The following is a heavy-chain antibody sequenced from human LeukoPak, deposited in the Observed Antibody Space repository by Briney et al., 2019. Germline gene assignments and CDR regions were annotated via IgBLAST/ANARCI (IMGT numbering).Heavy chain of an antibody. CDR1: GFTFSSYE. CDR2: ISSSGSTI. Sequence: GGSLRLSCAASGFTFSSYEMNWVRQAPGKGLEWVSYISSSGSTICYADSVKGRFTISRDNAKNSLYLQMNSLRAEDTAVYYCARALPSIVVVVAATPRFGMDAWGQGTTVTVSS. V-gene: IGHV3-48*03. D-gene: IGHD2-15*01. J-gene: IGHJ6*02. CDR3: ARALPSIVVVVAATPRFGMDA.